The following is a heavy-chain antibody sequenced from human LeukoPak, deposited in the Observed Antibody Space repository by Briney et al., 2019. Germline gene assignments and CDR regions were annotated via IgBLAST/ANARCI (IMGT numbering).Heavy chain of an antibody. J-gene: IGHJ3*02. CDR2: IYTSGST. CDR1: GGSISSYY. CDR3: ARSGAIVGATKGGAFDI. V-gene: IGHV4-4*07. Sequence: SETLSLTCTVSGGSISSYYWSWIRQPAGKGLEWIGRIYTSGSTNYNPSLKSRVTMSVDTSKNQFSLKLSSVTAADTAVHYCARSGAIVGATKGGAFDIWGQGTMVTVSS. D-gene: IGHD1-26*01.